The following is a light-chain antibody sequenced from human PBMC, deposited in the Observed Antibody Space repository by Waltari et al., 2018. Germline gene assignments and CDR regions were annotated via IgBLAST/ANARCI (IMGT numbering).Light chain of an antibody. Sequence: QSVLTQPPSASGTPGQRVSISCSGSASTIGGNLVNWYQQLPGKAPKLLLYRSDLRPSGVPDRFSGSKSGTSASLAISGLQSEDEADYFCASWDDSLNGHWVFGGGTKVTVL. J-gene: IGLJ3*02. CDR2: RSD. V-gene: IGLV1-44*01. CDR3: ASWDDSLNGHWV. CDR1: ASTIGGNL.